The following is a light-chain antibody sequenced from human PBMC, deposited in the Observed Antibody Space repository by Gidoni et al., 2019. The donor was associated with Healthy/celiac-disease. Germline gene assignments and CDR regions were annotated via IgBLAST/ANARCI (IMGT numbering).Light chain of an antibody. CDR3: QSADSSGTYTV. J-gene: IGLJ2*01. CDR1: ALPKQY. CDR2: KDS. V-gene: IGLV3-25*03. Sequence: SYELTQPPSVSVSPGQTASITCSGDALPKQYAYWYQQKPVQAPVLVIYKDSERPSGIPERFSCSSSGTTVTLTISGVQAEDEADYYCQSADSSGTYTVFGGGTKLTVL.